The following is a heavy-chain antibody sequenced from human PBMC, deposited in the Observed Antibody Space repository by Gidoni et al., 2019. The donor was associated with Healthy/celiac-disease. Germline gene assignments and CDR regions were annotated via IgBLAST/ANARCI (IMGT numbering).Heavy chain of an antibody. CDR2: ISGSGGST. D-gene: IGHD2-15*01. Sequence: EVQLLESGGGLVQPGGSLRISCAASGLPFSSSVMGWVRQAPGKGLGWVSAISGSGGSTYYADSVKGRFTISRDNSKNPLYLQMNSLRAEDTAVYYCAKSRYCSGGSCYDLEFDYWGQGTLVTVSS. CDR3: AKSRYCSGGSCYDLEFDY. CDR1: GLPFSSSV. J-gene: IGHJ4*02. V-gene: IGHV3-23*01.